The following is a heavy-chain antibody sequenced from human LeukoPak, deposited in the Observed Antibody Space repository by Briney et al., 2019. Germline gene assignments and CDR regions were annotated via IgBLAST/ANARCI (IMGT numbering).Heavy chain of an antibody. Sequence: GESLKISCKGSGYSFTSYWIGWVRQVPGKGLEGMGIIYSGDSDTRYSPSFQGQVTISADKSISTAYLQWSSLNASDTAMYYCARRPAPGDGYNLDWGQGTLVTVSS. CDR1: GYSFTSYW. J-gene: IGHJ4*02. CDR2: IYSGDSDT. D-gene: IGHD5-24*01. V-gene: IGHV5-51*01. CDR3: ARRPAPGDGYNLD.